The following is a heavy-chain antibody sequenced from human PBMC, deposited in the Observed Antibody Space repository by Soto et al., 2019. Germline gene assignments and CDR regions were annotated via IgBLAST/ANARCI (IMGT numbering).Heavy chain of an antibody. V-gene: IGHV1-3*01. CDR3: AREGGVTYYDFWSGYYNPYYFDY. CDR1: GYTLTSYA. Sequence: GGSMKVSRKASGYTLTSYAMHLVRRAPRQRLEEIGWIHAGNGNTKYSQKFQGRVTITRDTSASTAYMELSSLRSEDTAVHYCAREGGVTYYDFWSGYYNPYYFDYWGQGTLVTVSS. D-gene: IGHD3-3*01. J-gene: IGHJ4*02. CDR2: IHAGNGNT.